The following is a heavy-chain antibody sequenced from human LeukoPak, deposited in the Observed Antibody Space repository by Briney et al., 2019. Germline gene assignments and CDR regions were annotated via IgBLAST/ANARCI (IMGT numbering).Heavy chain of an antibody. V-gene: IGHV1-2*02. CDR2: INPNSGGT. CDR1: GYTFTGYY. CDR3: ARESKPWRYFDY. D-gene: IGHD6-19*01. J-gene: IGHJ4*02. Sequence: EASVKVSCKASGYTFTGYYMHWVRQAPGQGLEWMGWINPNSGGTNYAQKFQGRVTMTRDTSISTAYMELSRLRSDDTAVYYCARESKPWRYFDYWGQGTLVTVSS.